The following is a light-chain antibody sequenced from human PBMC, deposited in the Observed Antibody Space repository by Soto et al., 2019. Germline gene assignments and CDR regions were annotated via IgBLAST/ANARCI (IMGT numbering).Light chain of an antibody. CDR3: QHCVNSPRT. CDR2: GAS. J-gene: IGKJ1*01. CDR1: QSIYNNY. V-gene: IGKV3-20*01. Sequence: EIVLTQSPGTLSLSPGERVTLSCRASQSIYNNYLAWYQQKPGQAPRLLMYGASTRITGIPDRFSGSGSGTDFTLTISRLEPEDFAVYYCQHCVNSPRTFGQGTKVEIK.